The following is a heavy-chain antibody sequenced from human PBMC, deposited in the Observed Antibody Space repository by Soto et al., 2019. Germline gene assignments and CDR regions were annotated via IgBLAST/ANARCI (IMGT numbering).Heavy chain of an antibody. D-gene: IGHD2-15*01. CDR3: ARARYCSGGSCYPFDS. CDR2: IYYSGGT. Sequence: QVQLQESGPGLVKPSETLSLTCTVSGGSISSYYWSWIRQPPGKGLEWIGYIYYSGGTNYNPSLESRLTISVDTSKNQFALKLSSVTAADTAVYYCARARYCSGGSCYPFDSWGQGTLVTVSS. J-gene: IGHJ4*02. CDR1: GGSISSYY. V-gene: IGHV4-59*01.